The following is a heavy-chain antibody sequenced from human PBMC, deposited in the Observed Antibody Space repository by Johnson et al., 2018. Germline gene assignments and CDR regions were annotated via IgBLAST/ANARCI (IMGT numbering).Heavy chain of an antibody. CDR3: ASLRGDAFDI. Sequence: QVQLREAGPGLVKPSGTLSLSCAVSGGSISSDNWWSWVRQPPGKGLEWTGEISHSGNTNYNPSLKRRVIISLDNSKNRLSLKLSSVTAADTAITYSASLRGDAFDIWGQGTMVTVAS. V-gene: IGHV4-4*02. J-gene: IGHJ3*02. D-gene: IGHD3-10*01. CDR1: GGSISSDNW. CDR2: ISHSGNT.